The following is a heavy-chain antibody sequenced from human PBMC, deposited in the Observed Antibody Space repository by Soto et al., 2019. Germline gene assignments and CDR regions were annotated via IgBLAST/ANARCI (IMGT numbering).Heavy chain of an antibody. CDR3: AKGKSTGDIDWFDP. CDR1: GFTLQNYA. J-gene: IGHJ5*02. CDR2: LIGGHYGT. V-gene: IGHV3-23*01. D-gene: IGHD3-10*01. Sequence: GGSLRLSCTASGFTLQNYAMAWVRQAPGKGLEWVSTLIGGHYGTAYSYSVKGRFTVSRDNSKNCLYLQMNSLGVEDTAMYFCAKGKSTGDIDWFDPWGQGSLVTVSS.